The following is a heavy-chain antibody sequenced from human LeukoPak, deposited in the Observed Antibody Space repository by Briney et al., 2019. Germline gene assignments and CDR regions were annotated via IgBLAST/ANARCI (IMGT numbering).Heavy chain of an antibody. CDR2: IYPGDSDT. Sequence: GESLKISCKGSGYGFTTYWIGWVRQMPGKGLEWMGIIYPGDSDTRYSPSFQGQVTISADKSISAAYLQWSSLKASDTAMYYCARHGYSSSWYGGAFYYFDYWGQGTLVTVSS. V-gene: IGHV5-51*01. CDR3: ARHGYSSSWYGGAFYYFDY. J-gene: IGHJ4*02. CDR1: GYGFTTYW. D-gene: IGHD6-13*01.